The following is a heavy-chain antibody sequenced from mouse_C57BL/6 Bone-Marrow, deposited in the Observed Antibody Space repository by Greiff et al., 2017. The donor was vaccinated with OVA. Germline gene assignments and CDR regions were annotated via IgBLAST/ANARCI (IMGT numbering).Heavy chain of an antibody. Sequence: VHVKQSGPELVKPGASVKISCKASGYSFTDYNMNWVKQSNGKSLEWIGVINPNYGTTSYNQKFKGKATLTVDQSSSTAYMQLNSLTSEDSAVYYCARSGDGYFPWYFDVWGTGTTVTVSS. J-gene: IGHJ1*03. CDR3: ARSGDGYFPWYFDV. D-gene: IGHD2-3*01. V-gene: IGHV1-39*01. CDR2: INPNYGTT. CDR1: GYSFTDYN.